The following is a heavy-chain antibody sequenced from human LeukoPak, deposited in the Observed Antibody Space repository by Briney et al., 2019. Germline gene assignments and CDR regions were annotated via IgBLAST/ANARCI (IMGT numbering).Heavy chain of an antibody. CDR1: GYTFTSYG. CDR3: ARDLRYCSGGSCYPYFDY. J-gene: IGHJ4*02. D-gene: IGHD2-15*01. V-gene: IGHV1-18*01. CDR2: ISAYNGNT. Sequence: ASVKVSCKASGYTFTSYGISWVRQAPGQGLEWMGWISAYNGNTNYAQKLQGRVTMTTDTSTSTAYMELRSLRSDDTAVYYCARDLRYCSGGSCYPYFDYWGQGTLVTVSS.